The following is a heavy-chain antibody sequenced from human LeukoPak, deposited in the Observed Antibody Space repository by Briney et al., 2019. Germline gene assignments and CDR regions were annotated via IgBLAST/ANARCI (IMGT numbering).Heavy chain of an antibody. CDR1: GYTFTGYY. J-gene: IGHJ6*03. CDR3: ARGVAVAGTYYYYYMDV. Sequence: ASVKVSCKASGYTFTGYYLHWVRQAPGQGLEWMGWINPNSGGTNYAQKFQGRVTMTRDTSISTAYMELSRLRSDDTAVYYCARGVAVAGTYYYYYMDVWGKGTTVTVSS. V-gene: IGHV1-2*02. CDR2: INPNSGGT. D-gene: IGHD6-19*01.